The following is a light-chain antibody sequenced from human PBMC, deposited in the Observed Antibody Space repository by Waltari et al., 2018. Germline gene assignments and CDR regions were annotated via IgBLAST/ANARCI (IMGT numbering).Light chain of an antibody. J-gene: IGKJ2*03. CDR1: QSVLYRSNNKKY. Sequence: DIVVTQAPDSPAVSRGERATITCKSSQSVLYRSNNKKYLAWYQRKPGQPPKLLIYWASIRESGVPDRFSGSGSETDFTLTISSLQAEDVAVYYCQQFYNTPYSFGQGTKLEV. V-gene: IGKV4-1*01. CDR2: WAS. CDR3: QQFYNTPYS.